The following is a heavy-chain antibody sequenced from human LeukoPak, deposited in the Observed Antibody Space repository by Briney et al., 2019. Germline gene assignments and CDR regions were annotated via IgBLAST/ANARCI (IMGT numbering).Heavy chain of an antibody. Sequence: GRSLRLSCAASGFTFSSYAMHWVRQAPGKGLEWVSAISGSGGSTYYADSVKGRFTISRDNSKNTLYLQMNSLRVEDTAVYYCAKDLSGTIFGVVTNFDYWGQGTLVTVSS. CDR1: GFTFSSYA. J-gene: IGHJ4*02. CDR3: AKDLSGTIFGVVTNFDY. V-gene: IGHV3-23*01. CDR2: ISGSGGST. D-gene: IGHD3-3*01.